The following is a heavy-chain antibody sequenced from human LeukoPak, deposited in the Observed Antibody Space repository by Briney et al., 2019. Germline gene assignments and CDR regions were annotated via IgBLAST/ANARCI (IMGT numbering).Heavy chain of an antibody. V-gene: IGHV4/OR15-8*02. CDR1: GYSISSNNW. J-gene: IGHJ3*02. CDR2: IFHIGNT. Sequence: SETLSLTCTVSGYSISSNNWGSWVRQSPGEGLEWIAEIFHIGNTNDNPSLKSRVTISIDKSKNQFSLTLRSVTAADTAVYYCAIRTTVVTPGLDAFDIWGQGTMVTVSS. D-gene: IGHD4-23*01. CDR3: AIRTTVVTPGLDAFDI.